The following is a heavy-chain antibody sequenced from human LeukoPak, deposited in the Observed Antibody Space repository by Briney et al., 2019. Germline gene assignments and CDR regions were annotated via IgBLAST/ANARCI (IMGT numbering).Heavy chain of an antibody. CDR1: GYTFTGYY. CDR3: ARGCPTTFRPDWRGGILENWFDP. D-gene: IGHD2-15*01. CDR2: INPNSGGT. J-gene: IGHJ5*02. V-gene: IGHV1-2*02. Sequence: GASVKVSCKASGYTFTGYYMHWVRQAPGQGLEWMGWINPNSGGTNYAQKFQGRVTMTRDTSISTAYMELSRLRSDDTAVYYCARGCPTTFRPDWRGGILENWFDPWGQGTLVTVSS.